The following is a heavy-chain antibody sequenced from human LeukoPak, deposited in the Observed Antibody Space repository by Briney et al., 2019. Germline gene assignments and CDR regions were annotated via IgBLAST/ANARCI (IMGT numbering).Heavy chain of an antibody. Sequence: GGSLRISCAASGFTFSEFWMTWVRQAPGKGMEWVATISNDESHRQYADSVKGRFTISRDNAKNSLYLQMNSLRDDDTAMYYCAKNSGFYRLDSWGQSTLVIVSS. V-gene: IGHV3-7*01. CDR1: GFTFSEFW. J-gene: IGHJ4*02. D-gene: IGHD5-12*01. CDR2: ISNDESHR. CDR3: AKNSGFYRLDS.